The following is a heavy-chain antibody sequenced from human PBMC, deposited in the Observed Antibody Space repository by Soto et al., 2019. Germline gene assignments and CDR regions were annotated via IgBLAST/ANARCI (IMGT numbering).Heavy chain of an antibody. V-gene: IGHV4-39*02. CDR2: IYYSGST. Sequence: QLQLQESGPGLVKPSETLSLTCTVSGGSIRSSSYYWGWIRQPPGKGLEWIGSIYYSGSTYYNPSLKSRVTISVGTSKNHFSLKLRSVTAADTAVYYCASLDYYDSKWFDPWGQGTLVTVSS. CDR3: ASLDYYDSKWFDP. D-gene: IGHD3-22*01. CDR1: GGSIRSSSYY. J-gene: IGHJ5*02.